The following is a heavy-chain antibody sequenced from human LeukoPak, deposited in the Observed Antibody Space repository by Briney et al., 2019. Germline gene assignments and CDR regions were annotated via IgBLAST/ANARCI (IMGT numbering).Heavy chain of an antibody. D-gene: IGHD2-8*01. V-gene: IGHV4-59*01. CDR2: IYYSGST. CDR1: GGSISSYY. J-gene: IGHJ6*02. Sequence: SETLSLTCTVSGGSISSYYWSWIRQPPGKGLEWIGYIYYSGSTNYNPSLKSRVTISIDTSKNQFSLKLSAVTAADTAMYYCARERGGPYCTNGICRNRYYYGMDIWGQGTTVTVSS. CDR3: ARERGGPYCTNGICRNRYYYGMDI.